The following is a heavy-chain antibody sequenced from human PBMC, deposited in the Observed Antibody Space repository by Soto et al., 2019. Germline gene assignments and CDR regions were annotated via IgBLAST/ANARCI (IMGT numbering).Heavy chain of an antibody. J-gene: IGHJ5*01. CDR3: AAVAPFSGGTCFTEMATSDIETLPPLDS. V-gene: IGHV1-58*01. CDR2: IVVASGNT. D-gene: IGHD2-15*01. Sequence: WVRKARRQRLEWIGWIVVASGNTNYAQKFQERVTITRDMSTSTAYMELSSLRSKDTAVYYCAAVAPFSGGTCFTEMATSDIETLPPLDS.